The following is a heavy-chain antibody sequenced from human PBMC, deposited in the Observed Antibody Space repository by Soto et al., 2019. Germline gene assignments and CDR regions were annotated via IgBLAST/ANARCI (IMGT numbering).Heavy chain of an antibody. Sequence: ASVKVSCKASGYTFTGYYMHWVRQAPGQGLEWMGWINPNSGGTNYAQKFQGRVTMTRDTSISTAYMELSRLRSDETAVYYCATPDFYSSGSYDYWGQGTLVTVSS. V-gene: IGHV1-2*02. CDR1: GYTFTGYY. J-gene: IGHJ4*02. CDR3: ATPDFYSSGSYDY. D-gene: IGHD6-19*01. CDR2: INPNSGGT.